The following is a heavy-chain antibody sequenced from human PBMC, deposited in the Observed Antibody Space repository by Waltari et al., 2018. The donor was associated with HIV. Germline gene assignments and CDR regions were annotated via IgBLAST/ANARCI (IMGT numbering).Heavy chain of an antibody. V-gene: IGHV4-39*01. CDR1: GGSINTNNYY. CDR3: ARRATHWFDP. Sequence: QLQLQESGPGLVKPSETLSLTCTVSGGSINTNNYYWGWLRQHPGKGLEWIGSVHSSGRTYYRPSLESRLTISVDTSKNQFSLKMTSLTAADTAVYYCARRATHWFDPWGQGTLVTISS. J-gene: IGHJ5*02. CDR2: VHSSGRT.